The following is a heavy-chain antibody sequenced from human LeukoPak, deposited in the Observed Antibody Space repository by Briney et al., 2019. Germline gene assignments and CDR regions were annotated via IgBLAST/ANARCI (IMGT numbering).Heavy chain of an antibody. CDR3: ARHWRVYSSGWYSYFDY. CDR2: IYYSGST. J-gene: IGHJ4*02. V-gene: IGHV4-59*08. CDR1: GGSISSYY. Sequence: KPSETLSLTCTVSGGSISSYYWSWIRQPPGKGLEWIGYIYYSGSTNYNPSLKSRVTISVDTSKNQFSLKLSSVTAADTAVYYCARHWRVYSSGWYSYFDYWGQGTLVTVSS. D-gene: IGHD6-19*01.